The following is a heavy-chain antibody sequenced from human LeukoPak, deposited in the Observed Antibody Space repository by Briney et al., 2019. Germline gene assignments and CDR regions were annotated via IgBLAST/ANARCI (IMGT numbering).Heavy chain of an antibody. CDR1: GFTLDKSW. J-gene: IGHJ6*02. CDR3: ATYINWVAGDV. D-gene: IGHD1-1*01. Sequence: GGSLRLSCAASGFTLDKSWMSWVRQAPGKGLEWVANINHEGGDIQYVDSVKGRFTISRDNAKDSVYLQMNSLRAEDTAVYHCATYINWVAGDVWGQGTTVTVSS. V-gene: IGHV3-7*01. CDR2: INHEGGDI.